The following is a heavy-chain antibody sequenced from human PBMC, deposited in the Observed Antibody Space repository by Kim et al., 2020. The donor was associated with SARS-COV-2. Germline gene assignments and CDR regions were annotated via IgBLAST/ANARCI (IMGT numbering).Heavy chain of an antibody. V-gene: IGHV1-3*01. D-gene: IGHD3-10*01. CDR2: INAGNGNT. CDR3: ARELLWFGVYYYGMDV. Sequence: ASVKVSCKASGYTFTSYAMHWVRQAPGQRLEWMGWINAGNGNTKYSQKFQGRVTITRDTSASTAFMELSSLRSEDTAVYYCARELLWFGVYYYGMDVWGQGTTVTVSS. CDR1: GYTFTSYA. J-gene: IGHJ6*02.